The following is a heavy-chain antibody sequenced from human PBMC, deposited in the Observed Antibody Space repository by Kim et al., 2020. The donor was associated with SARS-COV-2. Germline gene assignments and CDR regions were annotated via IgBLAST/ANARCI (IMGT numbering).Heavy chain of an antibody. D-gene: IGHD5-18*01. CDR2: IYSGGST. J-gene: IGHJ5*02. Sequence: GGSLRLSCAASGFTVSSNYMSWVRQAPGKGLEWVSVIYSGGSTYYADSVKGRFTISRDNSKNTLYLQMNSLRAEDTAVYYCVTDTAMVNNWFDPWGQGTLVTVSS. V-gene: IGHV3-53*01. CDR3: VTDTAMVNNWFDP. CDR1: GFTVSSNY.